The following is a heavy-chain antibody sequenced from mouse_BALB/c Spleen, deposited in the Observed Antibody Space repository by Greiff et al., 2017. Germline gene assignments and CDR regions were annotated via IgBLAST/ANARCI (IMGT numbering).Heavy chain of an antibody. CDR1: GFTFNTYA. Sequence: EVKLVESGGGLVQPKGSLKLSCAASGFTFNTYAMNWVRQAPGKGLEWVARIRSKSNNYATYYADSVKDRFTISRDDSQSMLYLQMNNLKTEDTAMYYCVRHSRYDLGYAMDYWGQGTSVTVSS. J-gene: IGHJ4*01. D-gene: IGHD2-14*01. CDR2: IRSKSNNYAT. V-gene: IGHV10-1*02. CDR3: VRHSRYDLGYAMDY.